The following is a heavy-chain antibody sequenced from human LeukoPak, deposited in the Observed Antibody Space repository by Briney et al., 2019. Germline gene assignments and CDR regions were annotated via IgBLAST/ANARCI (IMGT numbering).Heavy chain of an antibody. D-gene: IGHD6-13*01. V-gene: IGHV4-59*01. CDR3: AKAVAAAGRFGFDP. Sequence: SETLSLTCTVSGGSISTYYWSWIRQPPGKGLEWIGYIYNSGSTNYNPSLQSRVTISVDMSKNQFSLRLTSVTAADTAVYYCAKAVAAAGRFGFDPWGQGTLVTVSS. CDR2: IYNSGST. J-gene: IGHJ5*02. CDR1: GGSISTYY.